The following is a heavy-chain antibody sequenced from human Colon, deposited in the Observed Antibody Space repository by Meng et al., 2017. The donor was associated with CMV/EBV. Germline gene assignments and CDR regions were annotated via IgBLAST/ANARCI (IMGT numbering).Heavy chain of an antibody. D-gene: IGHD2-2*01. J-gene: IGHJ3*02. Sequence: GGSLRLSCAASGFAFSDYYMTWIRQAPGKGLERISYISGSGSAIYYADSVKGRFTISRDNAKSSLYLQMNSLRAEDTAVYYCARDKIVVVPAAIGMDAFDIWGQGTLVTVSS. V-gene: IGHV3-11*04. CDR1: GFAFSDYY. CDR2: ISGSGSAI. CDR3: ARDKIVVVPAAIGMDAFDI.